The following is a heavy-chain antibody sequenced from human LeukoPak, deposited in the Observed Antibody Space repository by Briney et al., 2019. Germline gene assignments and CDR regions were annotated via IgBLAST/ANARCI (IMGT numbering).Heavy chain of an antibody. V-gene: IGHV4-59*01. CDR3: ARLDYDFWSGYYNWFDP. CDR2: IYYSGST. CDR1: GGSISSYY. J-gene: IGHJ5*02. Sequence: KASEILSLTCTVSGGSISSYYWSWIRQPPGKGLEWIGYIYYSGSTNYNPSLKSRVTISVDTSKNQFSLKLSSVTAADTAVYYCARLDYDFWSGYYNWFDPWGQGTLVTVSS. D-gene: IGHD3-3*01.